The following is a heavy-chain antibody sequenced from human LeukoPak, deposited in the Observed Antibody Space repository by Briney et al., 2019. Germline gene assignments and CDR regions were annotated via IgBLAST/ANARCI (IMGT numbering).Heavy chain of an antibody. CDR3: ARRQDYDILTGSGNWYFDL. CDR1: GGSISSSSYY. CDR2: IYYSGST. Sequence: SETLSLTCTVSGGSISSSSYYWGWIRQPPGKGLEWIGSIYYSGSTYYNPSLKSRVTISVDTSKNQFSLKLSSVTAADTAVYYCARRQDYDILTGSGNWYFDLWGRGTLVTVSS. J-gene: IGHJ2*01. V-gene: IGHV4-39*01. D-gene: IGHD3-9*01.